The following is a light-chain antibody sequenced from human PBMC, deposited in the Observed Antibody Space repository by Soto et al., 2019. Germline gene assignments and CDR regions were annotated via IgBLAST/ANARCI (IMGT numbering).Light chain of an antibody. J-gene: IGLJ1*01. CDR1: YSNIGAGYD. V-gene: IGLV1-40*01. CDR3: QSYDSGLSVSGV. CDR2: GNT. Sequence: QSVLTQPPSVSGAPGQRVTISCTGSYSNIGAGYDVHWYQQLPGTAPKLLIYGNTNRPSGVPDRFSGSKSGTSASLAITGLQAQAEADYYCQSYDSGLSVSGVFGTGTKLTVL.